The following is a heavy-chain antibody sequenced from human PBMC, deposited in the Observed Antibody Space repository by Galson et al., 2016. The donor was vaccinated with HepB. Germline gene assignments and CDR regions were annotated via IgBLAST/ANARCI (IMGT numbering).Heavy chain of an antibody. CDR3: ARDLDTASSYYCAMDV. CDR1: GFTFSNYS. D-gene: IGHD5-18*01. V-gene: IGHV3-21*01. J-gene: IGHJ6*02. CDR2: ISSSSSYI. Sequence: SLRLSCAASGFTFSNYSINWVRQAPGKGLEWVSSISSSSSYIYYADSVKGRFTISRDNAKNSLYLQMNSLRAEDTAVYYCARDLDTASSYYCAMDVWGQGTTVTVSS.